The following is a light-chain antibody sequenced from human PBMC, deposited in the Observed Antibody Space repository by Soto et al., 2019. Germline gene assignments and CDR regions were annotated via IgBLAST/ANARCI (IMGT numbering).Light chain of an antibody. CDR2: EVN. V-gene: IGLV2-14*01. Sequence: QSALTQPASVSGSPGQSITFSCTGTSSDVGGYNYVSWFQQHPGKAPNLIIYEVNNRPSGVSNRFSGSKSGNTASLTISGLQAEDEADYYCSSYTSNNTRVFGGGTKLTVL. CDR1: SSDVGGYNY. CDR3: SSYTSNNTRV. J-gene: IGLJ3*02.